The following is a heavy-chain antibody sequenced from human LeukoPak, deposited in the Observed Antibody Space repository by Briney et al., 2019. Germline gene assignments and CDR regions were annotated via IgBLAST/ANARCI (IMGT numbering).Heavy chain of an antibody. J-gene: IGHJ4*02. CDR3: ARREGVGPFDY. D-gene: IGHD3-10*01. V-gene: IGHV1-46*01. CDR1: GYTFTSYY. Sequence: GASVKVSCKSSGYTFTSYYMHWVRQAPGQGVEWMGIINPSGGSSSCAEKFEGRVTITTDTTTSTVYMELSSMRSADKAVYYCARREGVGPFDYWGQGTLVTVSS. CDR2: INPSGGSS.